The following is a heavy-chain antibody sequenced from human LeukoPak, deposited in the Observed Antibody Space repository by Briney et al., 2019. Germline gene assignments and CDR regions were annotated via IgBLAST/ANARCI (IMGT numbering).Heavy chain of an antibody. D-gene: IGHD3-10*01. CDR2: IYYSGST. CDR1: GGSISSSSYY. CDR3: ARVVGNYYGSGSYAAFYYMDV. V-gene: IGHV4-39*07. Sequence: SETLSLTCTVSGGSISSSSYYWGWIRQPPGKGLEWIGSIYYSGSTYYNPSLKSRVTISVDRSKSQFSLKLSSVTAADTAVYYCARVVGNYYGSGSYAAFYYMDVWGKGTTITVSS. J-gene: IGHJ6*03.